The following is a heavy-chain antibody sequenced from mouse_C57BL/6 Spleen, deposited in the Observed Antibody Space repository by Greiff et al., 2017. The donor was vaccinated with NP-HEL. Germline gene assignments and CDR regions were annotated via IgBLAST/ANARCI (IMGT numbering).Heavy chain of an antibody. D-gene: IGHD2-3*01. CDR2: ISSGSSTI. Sequence: EVQRVESGGGLVKPGGSLKLSCAASGFTFSDYGMHWVRQAPEKVLEWVAYISSGSSTIYYADTVKGRFTISRDNAKNTLFLQMTSLRSEDTAMYYCARPYDGYYAMDYWGQGTSVTVSS. CDR3: ARPYDGYYAMDY. J-gene: IGHJ4*01. CDR1: GFTFSDYG. V-gene: IGHV5-17*01.